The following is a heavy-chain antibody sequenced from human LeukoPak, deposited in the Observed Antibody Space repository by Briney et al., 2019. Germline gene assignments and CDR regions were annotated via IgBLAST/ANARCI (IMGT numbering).Heavy chain of an antibody. V-gene: IGHV4-39*01. CDR3: ASDPYYYDSSGYYYLSDS. CDR1: GGSISSSSYY. J-gene: IGHJ5*02. D-gene: IGHD3-22*01. Sequence: SETLSLTCTVSGGSISSSSYYWGWIRQPPGKGLEWIGSIYYSGSTYYNPSLKSRVTISVGTSKNQFSLKLSSVTAADTAVYYCASDPYYYDSSGYYYLSDSWGQGTLVTVSS. CDR2: IYYSGST.